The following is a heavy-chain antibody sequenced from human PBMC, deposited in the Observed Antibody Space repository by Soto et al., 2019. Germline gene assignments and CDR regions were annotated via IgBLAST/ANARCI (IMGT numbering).Heavy chain of an antibody. V-gene: IGHV4-39*01. J-gene: IGHJ5*02. D-gene: IGHD3-9*01. CDR2: IYYSGST. CDR1: GGSISSSSYY. Sequence: SETLSLTCTVSGGSISSSSYYWGWIRQPPGKGLEWIGSIYYSGSTYYNPSLKSRVTISVDTSKNQFSLKLSSVTAADTAVYYCVLASPYYDILTGYYNAPYNWFDPWGQGTLVT. CDR3: VLASPYYDILTGYYNAPYNWFDP.